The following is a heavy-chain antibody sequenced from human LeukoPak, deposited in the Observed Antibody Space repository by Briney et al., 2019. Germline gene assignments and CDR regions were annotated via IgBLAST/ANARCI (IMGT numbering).Heavy chain of an antibody. Sequence: PGGSLRLSCAASGFTFSSYAMHWVRQAPGRGLEWVAVISYDGSNKYYADSVKGRFTISRDNSKNTLYLQMNSLRAEDTAVYYCARDALSVSTSCYSYWGQGTLVTVSS. V-gene: IGHV3-30-3*01. CDR3: ARDALSVSTSCYSY. CDR2: ISYDGSNK. J-gene: IGHJ4*02. CDR1: GFTFSSYA. D-gene: IGHD2-2*01.